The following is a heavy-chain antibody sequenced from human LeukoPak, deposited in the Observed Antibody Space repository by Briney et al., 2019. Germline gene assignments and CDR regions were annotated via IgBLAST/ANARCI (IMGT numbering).Heavy chain of an antibody. D-gene: IGHD6-19*01. CDR3: ARHIREYRSGWYGFGY. CDR2: MYNGGST. J-gene: IGHJ4*02. CDR1: GGSISSSRYY. Sequence: SETLSLTCTVSGGSISSSRYYWGWIRQPPGKGLEWIGSMYNGGSTYYNPSLKSQVTISVDMSKNQFSLKLSSVTAADTAVYYCARHIREYRSGWYGFGYWGQGTLVTVSS. V-gene: IGHV4-39*01.